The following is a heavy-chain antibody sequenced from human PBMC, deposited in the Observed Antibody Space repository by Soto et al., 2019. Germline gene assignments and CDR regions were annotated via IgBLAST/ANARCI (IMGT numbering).Heavy chain of an antibody. CDR2: INHSGST. J-gene: IGHJ4*02. Sequence: SETLSLTCAVYGGSFSGYYWSWIRQPPGKGLEWIGEINHSGSTNYNPSLKSLVTISVDTSKNQFSLKLSSVTAADTAVYYCARGARASGTMVRGVKDIDYWGQGTLVTVSS. V-gene: IGHV4-34*01. CDR3: ARGARASGTMVRGVKDIDY. CDR1: GGSFSGYY. D-gene: IGHD3-10*01.